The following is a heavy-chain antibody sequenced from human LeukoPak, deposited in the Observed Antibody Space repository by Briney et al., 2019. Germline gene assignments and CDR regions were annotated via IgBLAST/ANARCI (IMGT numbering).Heavy chain of an antibody. J-gene: IGHJ4*02. V-gene: IGHV3-23*01. CDR3: ARVVWDSSGYYIDY. CDR1: GFTFSSYG. CDR2: ISGSGGST. Sequence: SGGSLRLSCAASGFTFSSYGMSWVRQAPGKGLEWVSAISGSGGSTYYADSVKGRFTISRDNSKNTLYLQMNSLRAEDTAVYFCARVVWDSSGYYIDYWGQGSLVTVSS. D-gene: IGHD3-22*01.